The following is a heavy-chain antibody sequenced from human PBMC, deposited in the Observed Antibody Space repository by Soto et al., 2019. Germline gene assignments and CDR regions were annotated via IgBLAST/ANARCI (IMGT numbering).Heavy chain of an antibody. Sequence: SVKVSCKASGGTFSSYAISWVRQAPGQGLEWMGGIIPIFGTANYAQKFQGRVTITADESTSTAYMELSSLRSEDTAVYYCARERRVGSGSYYNYYYYYYGMDVWGQGTTVTV. CDR3: ARERRVGSGSYYNYYYYYYGMDV. J-gene: IGHJ6*02. CDR1: GGTFSSYA. D-gene: IGHD3-10*01. V-gene: IGHV1-69*13. CDR2: IIPIFGTA.